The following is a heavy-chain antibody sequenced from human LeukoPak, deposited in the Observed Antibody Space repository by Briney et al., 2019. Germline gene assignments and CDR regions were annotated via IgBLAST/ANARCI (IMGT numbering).Heavy chain of an antibody. J-gene: IGHJ4*02. V-gene: IGHV3-33*01. Sequence: GGSLRLSRAASGFTFSSYGMHWVRQAPGKGLEWVAVIWYDGSNKYYADSVKGRFTISRDNSKNTLYLQMNSLRAEDTAVYYCARDFSYSSSCLSYWGQGTLVTVSS. D-gene: IGHD6-13*01. CDR1: GFTFSSYG. CDR2: IWYDGSNK. CDR3: ARDFSYSSSCLSY.